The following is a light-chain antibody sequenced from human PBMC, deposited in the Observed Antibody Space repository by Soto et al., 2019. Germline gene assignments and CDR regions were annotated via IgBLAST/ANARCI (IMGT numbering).Light chain of an antibody. Sequence: QSVLTQPASVSGSPGQSVTISCTGTISDVGGYNYVSWYQQYPGKAPKVMIYDVSNRPSGVSNRFSGSKSGNTASLTISGLQAEDEADYYCSSYTSSNTLYVFGTGTRSPS. CDR2: DVS. V-gene: IGLV2-14*01. CDR3: SSYTSSNTLYV. J-gene: IGLJ1*01. CDR1: ISDVGGYNY.